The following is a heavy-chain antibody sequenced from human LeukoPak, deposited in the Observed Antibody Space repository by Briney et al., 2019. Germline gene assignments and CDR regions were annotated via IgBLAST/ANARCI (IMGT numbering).Heavy chain of an antibody. V-gene: IGHV4-59*01. CDR1: GGSISSYY. CDR3: ARGEAAAGASWFAL. CDR2: IYYSGST. D-gene: IGHD6-13*01. J-gene: IGHJ5*02. Sequence: PAETLSLTCTVSGGSISSYYWSWVRQPPGKGLEWVGYIYYSGSTNNSPSLKRRVTISVDTSKNQFSLKLSSVTAADTAVYYCARGEAAAGASWFALWGQGTLVTVSS.